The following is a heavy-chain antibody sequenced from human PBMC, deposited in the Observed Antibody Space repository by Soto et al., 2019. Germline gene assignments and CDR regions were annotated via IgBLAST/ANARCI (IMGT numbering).Heavy chain of an antibody. J-gene: IGHJ6*02. Sequence: QMQLEESGGGVVQPGRSLRLSCVASGFTISHYGMHWVRQAPGKGLEWVAVIWHHGGNKYYADSVKGRFTISRDNARNTLYLQMDSLRGEDTGVYYCVSDETQLERRPSYGKDVWGRGTTVIVSS. CDR2: IWHHGGNK. CDR1: GFTISHYG. D-gene: IGHD1-1*01. V-gene: IGHV3-33*01. CDR3: VSDETQLERRPSYGKDV.